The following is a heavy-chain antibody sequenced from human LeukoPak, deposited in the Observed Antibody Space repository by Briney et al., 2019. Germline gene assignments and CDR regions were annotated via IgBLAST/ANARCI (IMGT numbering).Heavy chain of an antibody. Sequence: SVKVSCKASGGTFSSYAISWVRQAPGQGLEWMGGIIAIFGTANYAQKFQGRVTITTDESTSTAYMELSSLRSEDTAVYYCARGFGGYNWFDPWGQGTLVTVSS. V-gene: IGHV1-69*05. J-gene: IGHJ5*02. CDR2: IIAIFGTA. D-gene: IGHD3-16*01. CDR1: GGTFSSYA. CDR3: ARGFGGYNWFDP.